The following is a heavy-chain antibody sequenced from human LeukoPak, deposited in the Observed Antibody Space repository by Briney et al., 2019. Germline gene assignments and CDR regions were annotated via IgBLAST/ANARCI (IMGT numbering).Heavy chain of an antibody. J-gene: IGHJ5*02. D-gene: IGHD6-6*01. CDR3: ASTSSSGINWFDR. CDR1: GGSFSGYY. CDR2: INHSGST. Sequence: SETLSLTCAVYGGSFSGYYWSWIRQPPGKGLEWIGEINHSGSTNYNPSLKSRVTISVDTSKNQFSLKLSSVTAADTAVYYCASTSSSGINWFDRWGQGTLVTVSS. V-gene: IGHV4-34*01.